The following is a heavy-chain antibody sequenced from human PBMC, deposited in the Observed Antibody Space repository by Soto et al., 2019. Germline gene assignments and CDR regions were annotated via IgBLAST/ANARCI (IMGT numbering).Heavy chain of an antibody. D-gene: IGHD1-1*01. J-gene: IGHJ6*03. CDR3: ARIDDTYYYYMDV. CDR2: IYYSGST. Sequence: SETLSLTCTVSGGSISSSSYYWCWIRHPPGKGLEWIGSIYYSGSTYYNPSLKSRVTISVDTSKNQFSLKLSSVTAADTAVYYCARIDDTYYYYMDVWGKGTTVTVSS. CDR1: GGSISSSSYY. V-gene: IGHV4-39*01.